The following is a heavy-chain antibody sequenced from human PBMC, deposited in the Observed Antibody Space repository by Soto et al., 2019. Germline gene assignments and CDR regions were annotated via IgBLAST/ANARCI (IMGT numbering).Heavy chain of an antibody. CDR2: ICYAGST. J-gene: IGHJ4*02. D-gene: IGHD3-22*01. V-gene: IGHV4-30-4*01. CDR1: GCTISIGDYC. Sequence: SETLSLPCSVSGCTISIGDYCWRWIRQPPGKGLEGSGYICYAGSTYYNPTLKSRVTISRDTSKTQFSLKLSSVTGADTAVYYCARAFDDSSYYYGRLGYWGQGTLVTVSS. CDR3: ARAFDDSSYYYGRLGY.